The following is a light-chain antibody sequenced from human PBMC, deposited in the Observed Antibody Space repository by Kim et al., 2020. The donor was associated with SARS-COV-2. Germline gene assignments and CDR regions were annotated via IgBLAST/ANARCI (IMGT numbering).Light chain of an antibody. J-gene: IGLJ1*01. CDR1: SSDVGGYNY. V-gene: IGLV2-14*04. Sequence: GQSITISCTGTSSDVGGYNYVSCYQQHPGKAPNLMIYDVSKRPSGVSNRFSGSKSGNTASLTISGLQAEDEADYYCSSYTSSSTLVFGTGTKVTVL. CDR2: DVS. CDR3: SSYTSSSTLV.